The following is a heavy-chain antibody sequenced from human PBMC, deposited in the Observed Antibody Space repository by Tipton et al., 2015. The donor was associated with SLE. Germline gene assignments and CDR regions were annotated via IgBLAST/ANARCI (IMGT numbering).Heavy chain of an antibody. CDR3: ARRGYGSGSS. Sequence: LSLTCAVYGGSFSGYYWSWIRQPPGKGLEWIGEINHSGSTNYNPSLKSRVTISVDTSKNQFSLKLSSVTAADTAVYYCARRGYGSGSSWGQGTLVTVSS. D-gene: IGHD3-10*01. CDR1: GGSFSGYY. J-gene: IGHJ5*02. CDR2: INHSGST. V-gene: IGHV4-34*01.